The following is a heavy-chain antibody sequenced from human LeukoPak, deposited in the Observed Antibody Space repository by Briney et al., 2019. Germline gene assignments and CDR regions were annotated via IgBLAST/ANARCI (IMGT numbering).Heavy chain of an antibody. D-gene: IGHD1-26*01. CDR2: ISAGNGNT. CDR1: GYTFTSYA. J-gene: IGHJ4*02. V-gene: IGHV1-3*01. Sequence: ASVKVSCKASGYTFTSYAIHWVRQAPGQRLEWTGWISAGNGNTKYSQNFQGRVTFISNTSATTAFMELSSLRSEDAAVYYCARDSGSGNSDYWGQGTLVTVSS. CDR3: ARDSGSGNSDY.